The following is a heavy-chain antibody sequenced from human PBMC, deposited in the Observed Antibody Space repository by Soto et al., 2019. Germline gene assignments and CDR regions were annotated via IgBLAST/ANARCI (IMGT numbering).Heavy chain of an antibody. J-gene: IGHJ4*02. V-gene: IGHV3-23*01. D-gene: IGHD1-26*01. CDR2: VRSDGETT. Sequence: EVQVLESGGGLVQPGGSLRLSCAASGFTFSRYGMNWVRQAPGKGLEWVSGVRSDGETTYNADSVKGRFTVSRDNFRNTVDLQMNKIRVGDTAVYYCAKGKGVGATPDGANCWGQGTLVNVSP. CDR1: GFTFSRYG. CDR3: AKGKGVGATPDGANC.